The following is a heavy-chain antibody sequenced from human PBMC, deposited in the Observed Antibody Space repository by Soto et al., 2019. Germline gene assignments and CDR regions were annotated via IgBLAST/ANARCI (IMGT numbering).Heavy chain of an antibody. D-gene: IGHD2-2*01. Sequence: QVQLVQSGAEVKKPGASVKVSCRASGFTFSNYGITWVRQAPGQGLEWMGWVSAYNRNTDMAQKFEDRVTMTTDTATQTACLELRGLRSDDTAVYFCARERQYEPLLYWGQGTLVTVSS. J-gene: IGHJ4*02. CDR1: GFTFSNYG. CDR2: VSAYNRNT. CDR3: ARERQYEPLLY. V-gene: IGHV1-18*04.